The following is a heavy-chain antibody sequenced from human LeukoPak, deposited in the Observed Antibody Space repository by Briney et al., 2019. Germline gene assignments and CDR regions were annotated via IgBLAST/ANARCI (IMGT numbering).Heavy chain of an antibody. CDR2: INPNSGGT. Sequence: ASVKVSCKASGYTFTGYYMHWVRQAPGQGPEWMGWINPNSGGTNYAQKFQGRVTMTRDTSISTAYMELSRLRSDDTAVYYCARDLGYSSGWPHHGFDYWGQGTLVTVSS. CDR3: ARDLGYSSGWPHHGFDY. J-gene: IGHJ4*02. V-gene: IGHV1-2*02. CDR1: GYTFTGYY. D-gene: IGHD6-19*01.